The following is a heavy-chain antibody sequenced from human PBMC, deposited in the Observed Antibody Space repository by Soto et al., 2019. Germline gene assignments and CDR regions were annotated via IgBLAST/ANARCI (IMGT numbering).Heavy chain of an antibody. D-gene: IGHD6-19*01. CDR1: GYTFTSYA. V-gene: IGHV1-3*01. J-gene: IGHJ5*02. CDR3: ATDRGSSSGWYNRFDP. Sequence: ASVKVSCKASGYTFTSYAMHWVRQAPGQRLEWMGWINAGNGNTKYSQKFQGRVTITRDTSASTAYMELSSLRSEDTAVYYCATDRGSSSGWYNRFDPWRQGTLVTVYS. CDR2: INAGNGNT.